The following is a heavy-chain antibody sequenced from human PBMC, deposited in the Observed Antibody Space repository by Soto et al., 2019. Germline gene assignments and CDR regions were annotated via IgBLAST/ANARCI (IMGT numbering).Heavy chain of an antibody. CDR3: APHVSCAGGSCQYDAFAI. Sequence: EVRVLESGGDLVQPGGSLRLSCEGSGFTFRGHAMTWIRQAPGKGPEWVSTITADGGAYYADSVKGRFAMSRDASERTLYLQMKRLGVEDTAAYYCAPHVSCAGGSCQYDAFAIRGQGTVVTVSS. CDR1: GFTFRGHA. V-gene: IGHV3-23*01. J-gene: IGHJ3*02. CDR2: ITADGGA. D-gene: IGHD2-15*01.